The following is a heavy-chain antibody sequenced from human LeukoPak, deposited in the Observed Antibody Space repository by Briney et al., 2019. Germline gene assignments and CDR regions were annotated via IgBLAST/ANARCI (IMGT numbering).Heavy chain of an antibody. J-gene: IGHJ4*02. CDR3: ARDSDWAFDY. Sequence: GGSLRLSCAASGFTFNTYSMNWVRQAPGKGLEWLSYVKSGNYDIQYADSVTGRFTVSRGSATNSLYLQMNDLKAEDTAVYYCARDSDWAFDYWGQGSLVTVSS. CDR1: GFTFNTYS. V-gene: IGHV3-48*01. D-gene: IGHD3-9*01. CDR2: VKSGNYDI.